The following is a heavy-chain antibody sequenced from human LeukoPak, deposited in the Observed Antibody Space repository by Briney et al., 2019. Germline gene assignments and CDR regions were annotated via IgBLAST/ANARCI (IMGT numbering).Heavy chain of an antibody. CDR1: EYTFSVYH. J-gene: IGHJ4*02. CDR3: ARDRYGDGFAHLDY. CDR2: ITPSGGT. Sequence: ASVKVSCKASEYTFSVYHIHWVRQAPGQGLEWMGWITPSGGTNYPQKFQGRVAITWDTSITTAYMDLSRLTSDDTAVYYCARDRYGDGFAHLDYWGQGALVTVSS. V-gene: IGHV1-2*02. D-gene: IGHD5-24*01.